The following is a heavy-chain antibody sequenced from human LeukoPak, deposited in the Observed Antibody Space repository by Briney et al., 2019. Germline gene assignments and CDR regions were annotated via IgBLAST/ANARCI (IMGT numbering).Heavy chain of an antibody. Sequence: SETLSLTCTVSGGSISSSTYYWGWIRQPPGKGLEWIGSIYYSGNTFYNPSLKSRVTISVETSKNQFSLRLSSVTAADTAVYYCARYVDRFDYIGLYDAFDIWGQGTRVTVSS. J-gene: IGHJ3*02. D-gene: IGHD3-10*01. V-gene: IGHV4-39*01. CDR2: IYYSGNT. CDR3: ARYVDRFDYIGLYDAFDI. CDR1: GGSISSSTYY.